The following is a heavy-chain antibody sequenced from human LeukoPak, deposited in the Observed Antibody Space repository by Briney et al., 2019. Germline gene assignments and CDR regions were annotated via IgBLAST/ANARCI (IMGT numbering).Heavy chain of an antibody. CDR3: ARDRARIAAAGAFDY. Sequence: PGGSLRLSCAASGFTFSSYAMHWVRQAPGKGLEYVSAISSNGGRTYYANSVKGRFTISRDNSKNTLYLQMGSLRAEDMAVYYCARDRARIAAAGAFDYWGQGTLVTVSS. V-gene: IGHV3-64*01. D-gene: IGHD6-13*01. CDR2: ISSNGGRT. J-gene: IGHJ4*02. CDR1: GFTFSSYA.